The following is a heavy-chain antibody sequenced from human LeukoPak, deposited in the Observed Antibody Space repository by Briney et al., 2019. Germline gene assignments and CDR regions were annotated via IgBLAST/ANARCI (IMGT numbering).Heavy chain of an antibody. V-gene: IGHV1-18*04. CDR1: GYTFTSYG. CDR2: ISAYNGNT. J-gene: IGHJ4*02. D-gene: IGHD6-19*01. Sequence: ASVRVSCKASGYTFTSYGISWVRQAPGQGLEWIGWISAYNGNTNYAQKLQGRVTMTTDTSTSTAYMELRSLRSDDTAVYYCARDGGGIAVAGPPGDYWGQGTLVSVSS. CDR3: ARDGGGIAVAGPPGDY.